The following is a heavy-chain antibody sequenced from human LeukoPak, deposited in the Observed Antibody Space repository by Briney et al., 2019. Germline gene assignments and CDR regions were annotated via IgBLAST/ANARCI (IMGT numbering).Heavy chain of an antibody. Sequence: PSQTLSLTCTVSGGSISSGDYYWSWIRQPPGKGLEWIGHIYYSGSTYYNPSLKSRVTISVDTSKNQFSLKLSSVTAADTAVYYCARANQERAAEFDYWGQGTLVTVSS. V-gene: IGHV4-30-4*01. CDR1: GGSISSGDYY. D-gene: IGHD1-1*01. CDR3: ARANQERAAEFDY. J-gene: IGHJ4*02. CDR2: IYYSGST.